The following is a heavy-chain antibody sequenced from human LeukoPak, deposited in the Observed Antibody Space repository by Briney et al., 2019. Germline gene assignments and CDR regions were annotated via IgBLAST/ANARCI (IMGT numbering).Heavy chain of an antibody. D-gene: IGHD3-16*02. CDR2: VSSSGSNT. J-gene: IGHJ4*03. Sequence: GGSLSLSCSASGFTFRDSAMTWVRQAPGKGLEWVSLVSSSGSNTYYPDSVKGRFSVSRDNAKDTLYLQVNSLRAEDTAIYYCARDTELSTWGTETVVSVFS. CDR1: GFTFRDSA. CDR3: ARDTELST. V-gene: IGHV3-23*01.